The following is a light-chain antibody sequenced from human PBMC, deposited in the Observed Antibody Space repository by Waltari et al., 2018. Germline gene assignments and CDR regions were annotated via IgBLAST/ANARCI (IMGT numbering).Light chain of an antibody. Sequence: SYVLTQPPSVSVAPGQTARISCGGNDIGSKSVHWYQQRPGQAPVLVVHDGSDRPSGIAERISGSNSGNTATLTISRVEAGDEADYYCQVWDSSSDSWVFGGGTKLTAL. CDR3: QVWDSSSDSWV. CDR1: DIGSKS. V-gene: IGLV3-21*02. CDR2: DGS. J-gene: IGLJ3*02.